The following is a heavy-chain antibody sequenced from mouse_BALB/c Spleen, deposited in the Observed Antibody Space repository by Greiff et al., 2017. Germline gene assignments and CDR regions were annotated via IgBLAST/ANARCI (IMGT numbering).Heavy chain of an antibody. V-gene: IGHV5-6-3*01. CDR3: ARELGRYYYAMDY. CDR2: INSNGGST. CDR1: GFTFSSYG. Sequence: EVQLQESGGGLVQPGGSLKLSCAASGFTFSSYGMSWVRQTPDKRLELVATINSNGGSTYYPDSVKGRFTISRDNAKNTLYLQMSSLKSEDTAMYYCARELGRYYYAMDYWGQGTSVTVSS. D-gene: IGHD4-1*01. J-gene: IGHJ4*01.